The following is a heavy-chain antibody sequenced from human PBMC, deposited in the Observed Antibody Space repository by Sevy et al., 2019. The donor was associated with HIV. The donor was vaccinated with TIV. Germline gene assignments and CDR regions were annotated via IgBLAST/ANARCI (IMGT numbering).Heavy chain of an antibody. D-gene: IGHD5-18*01. Sequence: GGSLRLSCAASGFSVNSNYMTWVRQAPGKGLEGGSVIYRDETTYHADSVKDRLTISRDNFKNMRYLQMSSLRAGDTAIYYCARGKSGYGYALNYWGQGTLVTVSS. J-gene: IGHJ4*02. CDR2: IYRDETT. CDR1: GFSVNSNY. CDR3: ARGKSGYGYALNY. V-gene: IGHV3-66*01.